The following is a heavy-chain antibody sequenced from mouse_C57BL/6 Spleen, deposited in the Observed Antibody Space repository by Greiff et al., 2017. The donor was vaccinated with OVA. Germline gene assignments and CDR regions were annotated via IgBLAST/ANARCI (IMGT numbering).Heavy chain of an antibody. J-gene: IGHJ1*03. V-gene: IGHV1-26*01. CDR1: GYTFTDYY. CDR2: INPNNGGT. Sequence: VQLQQSGPELVKPGASVKISCKASGYTFTDYYMNWVKQSHGKSLEWIGDINPNNGGTSYNQKFKGKATLTVDKSSSTAYMELRSLTSEDSAVYYCARRSGFNGYFDVWGTGTTVTVSS. CDR3: ARRSGFNGYFDV. D-gene: IGHD1-2*01.